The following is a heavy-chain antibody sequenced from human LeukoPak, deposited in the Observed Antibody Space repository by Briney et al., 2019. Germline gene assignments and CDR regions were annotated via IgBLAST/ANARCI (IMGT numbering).Heavy chain of an antibody. D-gene: IGHD1-1*01. Sequence: GGSLRLSCAASGFTFSSYWMSWVRQAPGKGLEWVANIKQDGSEKYYVDSVKGRFTISRDNAKNTLYLQMNSLRAEDTAVYYCARGPLTRLYYYYGMDVWGKGTTVTVSS. J-gene: IGHJ6*04. CDR1: GFTFSSYW. CDR3: ARGPLTRLYYYYGMDV. V-gene: IGHV3-7*01. CDR2: IKQDGSEK.